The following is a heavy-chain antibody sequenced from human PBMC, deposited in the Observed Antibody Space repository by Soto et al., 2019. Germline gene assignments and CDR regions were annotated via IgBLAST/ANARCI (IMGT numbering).Heavy chain of an antibody. D-gene: IGHD2-21*02. J-gene: IGHJ6*02. CDR2: IDPSDSYT. V-gene: IGHV5-10-1*01. Sequence: PGESLKISCKGSGYSFTSYWITWVRQMPGKGLEWMGRIDPSDSYTNYSPSFQGHVTISADKSISTAYLQWGSLKASDTAMYYCARHTYCRGDCYLDVWGQGTTVTVSS. CDR3: ARHTYCRGDCYLDV. CDR1: GYSFTSYW.